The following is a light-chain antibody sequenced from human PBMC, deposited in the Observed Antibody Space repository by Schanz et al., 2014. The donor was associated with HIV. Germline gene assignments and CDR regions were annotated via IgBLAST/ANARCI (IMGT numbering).Light chain of an antibody. CDR2: DVS. J-gene: IGLJ2*01. Sequence: QSVLTQPASVSGSPGQSITISCTGTSNDVGGYNYVSWYQQHPGKAPKLMIYDVSKRPSGVPDRFSGSKSGNTASLTISGLQAEDEADYYCSSYAGSNNLRVVFGGGTKLTVL. V-gene: IGLV2-8*01. CDR1: SNDVGGYNY. CDR3: SSYAGSNNLRVV.